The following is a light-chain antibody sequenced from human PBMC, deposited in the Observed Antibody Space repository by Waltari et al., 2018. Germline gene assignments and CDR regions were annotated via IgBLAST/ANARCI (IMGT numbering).Light chain of an antibody. V-gene: IGKV2-30*02. CDR1: QSLVHTDGHTY. CDR3: MQATNWPLT. Sequence: DVVMTQSPLSLPVSLGQPASISCRSSQSLVHTDGHTYLNWFQQRPGQSPRRLIYKVSNRDSGVPDRFSGSGSDTAFTLKISRVEAEDVGIYDCMQATNWPLTFGQGTKVEIQ. J-gene: IGKJ1*01. CDR2: KVS.